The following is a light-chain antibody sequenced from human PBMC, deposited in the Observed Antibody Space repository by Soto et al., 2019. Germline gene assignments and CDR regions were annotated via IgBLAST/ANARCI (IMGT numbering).Light chain of an antibody. CDR3: CSYAGSSSHVV. CDR2: EGS. J-gene: IGLJ2*01. CDR1: SSDVGSYNL. Sequence: QSALTQPASVSGSPGQSITISCTGTSSDVGSYNLVSWYQQHPGKAPKLMIYEGSKRPSGVSNRFSGSKSGTTASLTSAGLQAEDEADYYCCSYAGSSSHVVFGGGTTLTVL. V-gene: IGLV2-23*01.